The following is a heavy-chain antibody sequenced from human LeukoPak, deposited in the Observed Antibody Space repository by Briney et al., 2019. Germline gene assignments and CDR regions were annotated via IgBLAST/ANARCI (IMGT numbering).Heavy chain of an antibody. J-gene: IGHJ4*02. Sequence: PSETLSLTCSVSGVSVSGYFWSWIRQPPGMGLEWLGSIFYSGSTNYNPSLKSRVTISLDTSKNQFSLELTSVTAADTAIYYCARADYDFWSGYFKVRGLDYWGQGTLVTVSS. V-gene: IGHV4-59*02. CDR3: ARADYDFWSGYFKVRGLDY. CDR2: IFYSGST. CDR1: GVSVSGYF. D-gene: IGHD3-3*01.